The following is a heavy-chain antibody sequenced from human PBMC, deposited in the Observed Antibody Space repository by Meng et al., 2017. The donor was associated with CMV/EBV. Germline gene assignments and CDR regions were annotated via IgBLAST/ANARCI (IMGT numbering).Heavy chain of an antibody. V-gene: IGHV3-21*01. CDR2: ISSSSSYI. J-gene: IGHJ4*02. CDR1: GFTFSNYW. CDR3: AREPYCTNGVCFLDY. D-gene: IGHD2-8*01. Sequence: GESLKISCAASGFTFSNYWMNWVRQAPGKGLEWVSSISSSSSYIYYADSVKGRFTISRDNAKNSLYLQMNSLRAEDTAVYYCAREPYCTNGVCFLDYWGQGTLVTVSS.